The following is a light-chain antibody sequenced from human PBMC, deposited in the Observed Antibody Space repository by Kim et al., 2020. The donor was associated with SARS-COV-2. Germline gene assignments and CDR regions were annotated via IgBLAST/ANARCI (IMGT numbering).Light chain of an antibody. CDR3: QQYSAYSIA. V-gene: IGKV1-5*03. CDR1: QSLSIS. Sequence: SIGDRVKITCRASQSLSISFALYQQKPRKAPKLLISKASSLESGVSPRFSGSGSGTEFTLTITCLQPEDFATYYCQQYSAYSIAFGQGTRLEIK. CDR2: KAS. J-gene: IGKJ5*01.